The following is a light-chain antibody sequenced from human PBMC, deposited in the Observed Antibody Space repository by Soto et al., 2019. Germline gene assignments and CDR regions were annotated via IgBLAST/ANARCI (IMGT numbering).Light chain of an antibody. CDR3: QQYGSSRWT. J-gene: IGKJ1*01. CDR2: GAS. Sequence: EIVMTQSPATLSASPGEIATLSCRASQSVSSNLAWYQQKPGQAPRLLIYGASSRATGIPDRFSGSGSGTDFTLTISRLEPEDFAVYYCQQYGSSRWTFGQGTKVDIK. CDR1: QSVSSN. V-gene: IGKV3-20*01.